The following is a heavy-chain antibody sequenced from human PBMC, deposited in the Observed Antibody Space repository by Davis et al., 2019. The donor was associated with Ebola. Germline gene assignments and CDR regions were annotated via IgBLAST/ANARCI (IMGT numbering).Heavy chain of an antibody. CDR2: INRDGTTT. Sequence: HTGGSLRLSCAASGFTFSNSWMSWVRQGPGEGLVWVSHINRDGTTTNYADSVKGRFTISRDNAKNSLYLQMNSLRDEDTAVYYCARFSRGSYEWNFDYWGQGTLVTVSS. CDR3: ARFSRGSYEWNFDY. CDR1: GFTFSNSW. V-gene: IGHV3-74*01. J-gene: IGHJ4*02. D-gene: IGHD1-26*01.